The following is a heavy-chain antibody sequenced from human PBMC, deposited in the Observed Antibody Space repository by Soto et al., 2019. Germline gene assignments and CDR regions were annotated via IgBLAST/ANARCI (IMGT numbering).Heavy chain of an antibody. J-gene: IGHJ4*02. D-gene: IGHD1-1*01. Sequence: EVQLLESGGGLVQPGGSLRLSCAASGFTFSSYAMSWVRQAPGKGLEWVSAISGSGGSTYYADSVKGRFTISRDYSRNTLFLQMNDLRAEDTAIYYCARDWKTGADGIDFWGQGTLVAVSS. V-gene: IGHV3-23*01. CDR3: ARDWKTGADGIDF. CDR1: GFTFSSYA. CDR2: ISGSGGST.